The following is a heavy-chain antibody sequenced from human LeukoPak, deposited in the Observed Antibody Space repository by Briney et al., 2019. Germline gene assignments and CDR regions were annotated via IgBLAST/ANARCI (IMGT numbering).Heavy chain of an antibody. Sequence: GESLRLSCAASGFTFSSYAMSWVRQAPGKGLEWVSAISGSGGSTYYADSVKGRFTISRDNSKNTLYLQMNSLRAEDTAVYYCAKAPSRYYYDSGPSRLRPPYYGMDVWGQGTTVTVSS. J-gene: IGHJ6*02. V-gene: IGHV3-23*01. CDR2: ISGSGGST. CDR1: GFTFSSYA. D-gene: IGHD3-22*01. CDR3: AKAPSRYYYDSGPSRLRPPYYGMDV.